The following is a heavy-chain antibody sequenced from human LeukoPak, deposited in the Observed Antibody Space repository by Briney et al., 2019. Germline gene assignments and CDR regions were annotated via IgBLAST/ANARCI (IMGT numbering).Heavy chain of an antibody. CDR2: ISWNSGSI. V-gene: IGHV3-9*01. D-gene: IGHD3-22*01. CDR3: AKDLDDSSSNY. Sequence: GGSLRLSCAASGFTFDDYAMHWVRQAPGKGLEWVSGISWNSGSIGYADSVKGRFTISRDNAKNSLYLQMNSLRAEDTALYYCAKDLDDSSSNYWGQGTLVTVFS. J-gene: IGHJ4*02. CDR1: GFTFDDYA.